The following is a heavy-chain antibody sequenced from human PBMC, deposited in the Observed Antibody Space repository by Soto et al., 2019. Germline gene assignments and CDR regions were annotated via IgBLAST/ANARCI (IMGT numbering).Heavy chain of an antibody. J-gene: IGHJ4*02. V-gene: IGHV3-30-3*01. D-gene: IGHD6-6*01. CDR2: ISYDGSNK. CDR3: ARDNGRPSFDY. CDR1: GFTFSSYA. Sequence: QVQLVESGGGVVQPGRSLRLSCAASGFTFSSYAMHWVRQAPGKGLEWVAVISYDGSNKNYADSVKGRFTISRDNSKNTLYLQMNSLRAEDTAVYYCARDNGRPSFDYWGQGTLVTVSS.